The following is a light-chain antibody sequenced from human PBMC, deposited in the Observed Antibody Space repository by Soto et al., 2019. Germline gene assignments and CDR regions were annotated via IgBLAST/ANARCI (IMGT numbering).Light chain of an antibody. Sequence: ESVLAQSPGALSLSPGERATLSCRASQSVSSSYLAWYQQKPGQAPRLLIYGASSRATGIPDRFSGSGSGTDFTLTISRLEPEDFAVYYCQQYGSRFTFGPGTKVDIK. CDR1: QSVSSSY. V-gene: IGKV3-20*01. J-gene: IGKJ3*01. CDR2: GAS. CDR3: QQYGSRFT.